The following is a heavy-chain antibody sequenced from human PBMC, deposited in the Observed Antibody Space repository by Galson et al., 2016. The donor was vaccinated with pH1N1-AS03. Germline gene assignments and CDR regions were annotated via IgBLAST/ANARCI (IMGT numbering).Heavy chain of an antibody. Sequence: PALVKPTQTLTLTCSFSGFSLSTGGVHVAWVRQPPGKALEWLALIFWDGETRYRPSLTSRLTITKDTSKNEVVLTMTNMDPVDTATYYCARSTHVNEGLVFWGQGTLVTVSS. V-gene: IGHV2-5*02. CDR2: IFWDGET. CDR3: ARSTHVNEGLVF. CDR1: GFSLSTGGVH. D-gene: IGHD2-8*01. J-gene: IGHJ4*02.